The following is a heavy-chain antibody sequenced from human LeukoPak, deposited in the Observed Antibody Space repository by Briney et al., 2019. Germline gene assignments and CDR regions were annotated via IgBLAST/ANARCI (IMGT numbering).Heavy chain of an antibody. CDR1: GFTFSSYA. V-gene: IGHV3-23*01. CDR3: AIQLIWPSYYYYYYGMDV. Sequence: PGGSLRLSCAASGFTFSSYAMSWVRQAPGKGLEWVSVISGSGGSTYYADSVKGRFTISRDNSKNTLYLQMNSLRAEDTAVYYCAIQLIWPSYYYYYYGMDVWGQGTTVTVSS. J-gene: IGHJ6*02. CDR2: ISGSGGST. D-gene: IGHD1-1*01.